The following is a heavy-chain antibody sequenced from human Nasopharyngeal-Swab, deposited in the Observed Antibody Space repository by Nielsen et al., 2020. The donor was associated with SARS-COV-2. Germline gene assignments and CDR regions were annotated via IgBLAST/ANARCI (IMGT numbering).Heavy chain of an antibody. CDR1: GYTFTSYA. V-gene: IGHV7-4-1*02. D-gene: IGHD3-3*01. Sequence: ASVKVSCKASGYTFTSYAMNWVRQAPGQGLEWMGWINTNTGNPTYAQGFTGRFAFSLDTSVSTAYLQISSLKAEDTAVYYCARDHPPGRITIFGVVIGGDAAFDIWGQGTMVTVSS. J-gene: IGHJ3*02. CDR2: INTNTGNP. CDR3: ARDHPPGRITIFGVVIGGDAAFDI.